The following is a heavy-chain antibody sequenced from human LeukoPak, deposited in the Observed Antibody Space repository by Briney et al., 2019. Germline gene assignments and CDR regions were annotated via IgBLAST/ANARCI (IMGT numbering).Heavy chain of an antibody. CDR3: ASLRVDSNWFDP. V-gene: IGHV4-34*01. J-gene: IGHJ5*02. CDR2: INHSGNT. Sequence: SETLSLTCTVSGGSISSYYWSWIRQPPGKGLEWIGEINHSGNTNYNPSLKSRVTISVDTSKNQFSLKLSSVTAADTAVYYCASLRVDSNWFDPWGQGTLVTVSS. CDR1: GGSISSYY. D-gene: IGHD2-15*01.